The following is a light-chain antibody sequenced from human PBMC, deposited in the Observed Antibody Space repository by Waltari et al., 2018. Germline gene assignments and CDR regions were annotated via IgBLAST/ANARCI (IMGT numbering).Light chain of an antibody. J-gene: IGLJ1*01. CDR1: GSDVGGYDY. Sequence: QSALTQPASVSGSPGQSITISCTGTGSDVGGYDYASWYQRHPGKVPKVMIYDVNKRPSGVSDRFSGSKSGYTASLTISGLQAQDEADYYCSSYTSSRAIFVFGIGTKVTVL. CDR3: SSYTSSRAIFV. V-gene: IGLV2-14*01. CDR2: DVN.